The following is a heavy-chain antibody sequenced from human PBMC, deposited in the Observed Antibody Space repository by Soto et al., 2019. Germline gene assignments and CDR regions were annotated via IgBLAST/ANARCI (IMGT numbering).Heavy chain of an antibody. CDR3: ARDAYYYDSSGSEGLTFDY. CDR1: GGTFSSYA. J-gene: IGHJ4*02. Sequence: SVKVSCKASGGTFSSYAISWVRQAPGQRLEWMGGIIPIFGTANYAQKFQGRVTITADESTSTAYMELGSLRSEDTAVYYCARDAYYYDSSGSEGLTFDYWGQGTLVTVSS. CDR2: IIPIFGTA. V-gene: IGHV1-69*13. D-gene: IGHD3-22*01.